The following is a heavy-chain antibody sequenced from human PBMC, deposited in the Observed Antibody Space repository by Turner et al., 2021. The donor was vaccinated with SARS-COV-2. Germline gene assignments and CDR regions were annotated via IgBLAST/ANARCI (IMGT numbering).Heavy chain of an antibody. J-gene: IGHJ4*02. CDR2: IYHGGST. CDR3: ARLYTYAEFYFDY. CDR1: GGSISNYY. Sequence: QAQLQESGPGLVKPSETLSLTCTVSGGSISNYYWSWIRQPPGKGLEWIGYIYHGGSTKYNPSLKSRVTIAVDTSKNQFSLILSSVTAADTAVYYCARLYTYAEFYFDYWGQGALVTVSS. V-gene: IGHV4-59*08. D-gene: IGHD5-18*01.